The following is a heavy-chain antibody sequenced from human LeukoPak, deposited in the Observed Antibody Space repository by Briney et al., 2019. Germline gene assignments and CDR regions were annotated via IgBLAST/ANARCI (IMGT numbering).Heavy chain of an antibody. Sequence: SETLSLTCAVSGGSISSSNWWSWVRQPPGKGLEWIGEIYHSGSTNYNPSLKSRVTISVDKSKSQFSLKLSSVTAADTAVYYCARSYGSGSYSSPFDYWGQGTLVTVSS. CDR1: GGSISSSNW. V-gene: IGHV4-4*02. J-gene: IGHJ4*02. D-gene: IGHD3-10*01. CDR3: ARSYGSGSYSSPFDY. CDR2: IYHSGST.